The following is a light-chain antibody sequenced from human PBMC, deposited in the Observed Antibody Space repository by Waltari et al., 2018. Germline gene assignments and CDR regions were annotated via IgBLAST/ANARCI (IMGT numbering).Light chain of an antibody. V-gene: IGKV1-5*03. CDR3: QQYSTFWWT. CDR2: KAS. Sequence: DIQMTQSPSTLSASVGDRVTITCRASQSINKWLAWYQQKPWKAPTLLIYKASSLESGVPSRFSGSGAGTEFTLTISSLQPDDLATYYCQQYSTFWWTFGQGTKVEIK. CDR1: QSINKW. J-gene: IGKJ1*01.